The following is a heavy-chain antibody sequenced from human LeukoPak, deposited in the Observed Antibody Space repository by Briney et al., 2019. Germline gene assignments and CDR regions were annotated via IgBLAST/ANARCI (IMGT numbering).Heavy chain of an antibody. CDR3: ARPGSTWRFDY. Sequence: PGGSLRLSCAASGFTFSSSWMTWVRQAPGKGLGWVANMKQDGSEKYYVDSVKGRFTISRDNAKNSLYPQMDSLRAEDTAVYYCARPGSTWRFDYWGQGTLVTVSS. CDR1: GFTFSSSW. J-gene: IGHJ4*02. CDR2: MKQDGSEK. D-gene: IGHD2-2*01. V-gene: IGHV3-7*01.